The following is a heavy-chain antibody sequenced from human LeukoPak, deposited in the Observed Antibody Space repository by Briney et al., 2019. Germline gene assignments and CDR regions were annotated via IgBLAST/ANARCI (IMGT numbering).Heavy chain of an antibody. CDR1: GFSFSDYT. D-gene: IGHD1-1*01. V-gene: IGHV3-74*01. Sequence: HPGGSLRLSCAASGFSFSDYTMNWVRLGSGKGLVWVSRIKYDGSYANYADSVKGRFTISRDNAKNTLYLQMNSLRAEDTAVYFCVRDNDKYSFDIWGQGTMVTVSS. CDR3: VRDNDKYSFDI. CDR2: IKYDGSYA. J-gene: IGHJ3*02.